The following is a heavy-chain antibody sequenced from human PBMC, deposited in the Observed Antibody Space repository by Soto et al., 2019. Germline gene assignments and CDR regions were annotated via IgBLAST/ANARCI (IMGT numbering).Heavy chain of an antibody. CDR2: IIPILGIA. CDR3: ARDLYGRAHGSCFDP. V-gene: IGHV1-69*08. D-gene: IGHD2-8*01. Sequence: QVQLVQSGAEVKKPGSSVKVSCKASGGTFSSYTISWVRQAPGQGLEWMGRIIPILGIANYAQKFRGKVTITADNSTSTAYMDQRSVRAEDTDVDYCARDLYGRAHGSCFDPWGQGTLVTVSS. J-gene: IGHJ5*02. CDR1: GGTFSSYT.